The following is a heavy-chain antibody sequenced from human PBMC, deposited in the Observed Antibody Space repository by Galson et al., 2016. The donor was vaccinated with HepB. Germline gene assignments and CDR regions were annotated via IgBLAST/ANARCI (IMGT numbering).Heavy chain of an antibody. D-gene: IGHD7-27*01. CDR3: AKAKLTNWGSRADY. V-gene: IGHV3-23*01. J-gene: IGHJ4*02. CDR2: ISASGSTP. CDR1: GFIFSSYG. Sequence: SLRLSCAASGFIFSSYGMRWVRQAPGKALEWVSGISASGSTPQYSHSVRGRFTISRDTSKNTLYLQMNSLRAEDTAVYYCAKAKLTNWGSRADYWGQGTLVTVSS.